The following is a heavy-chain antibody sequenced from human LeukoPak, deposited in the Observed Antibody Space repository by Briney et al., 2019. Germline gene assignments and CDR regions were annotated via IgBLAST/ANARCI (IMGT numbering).Heavy chain of an antibody. V-gene: IGHV2-70*11. CDR3: ARELWFGELLGNLLDY. D-gene: IGHD3-10*01. CDR2: IDWDDDK. Sequence: SGPALVKPTQTLTLTCTFSGFSLSTSGMCVSWIRQPPAKALEWLARIDWDDDKYYSTSLKTRLTISKDTSKNQVVLTMTNMDPVDTATYYCARELWFGELLGNLLDYWGQGTLVTVSS. J-gene: IGHJ4*02. CDR1: GFSLSTSGMC.